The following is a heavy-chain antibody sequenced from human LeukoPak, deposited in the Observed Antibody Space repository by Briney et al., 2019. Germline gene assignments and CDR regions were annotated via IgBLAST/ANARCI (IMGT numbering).Heavy chain of an antibody. V-gene: IGHV3-21*01. CDR1: GFTFTTST. D-gene: IGHD4/OR15-4a*01. Sequence: GGSLRLSCAASGFTFTTSTMNWVRQAPGKGLELVSSISSSSDYIYYADSVKGRFTISRDNAKNLLYLQMDSLRAEDTAVYYCVRIPNSANFPNWFDPWGQGTLVTVSS. J-gene: IGHJ5*02. CDR2: ISSSSDYI. CDR3: VRIPNSANFPNWFDP.